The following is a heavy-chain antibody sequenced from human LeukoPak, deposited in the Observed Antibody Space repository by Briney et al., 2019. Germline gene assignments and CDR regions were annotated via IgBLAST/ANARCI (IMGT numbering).Heavy chain of an antibody. Sequence: PSETLSLTCTVSGGSISSYYWSWIRQPPGKGLEWIGYIYYSGSTNYNPSLKSRVTISVDTSKNQFSLKLSSVTAADTAVYYCARDLAYCSSTSCLNSWFDPWGQGTLVTVPS. J-gene: IGHJ5*02. D-gene: IGHD2-2*01. CDR3: ARDLAYCSSTSCLNSWFDP. CDR2: IYYSGST. CDR1: GGSISSYY. V-gene: IGHV4-59*01.